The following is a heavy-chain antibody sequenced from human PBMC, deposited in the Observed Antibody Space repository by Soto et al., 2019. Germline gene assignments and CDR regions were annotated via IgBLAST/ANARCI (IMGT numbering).Heavy chain of an antibody. CDR2: ISAYNGNK. D-gene: IGHD4-4*01. V-gene: IGHV1-18*01. CDR3: ARGVTPYYFDF. Sequence: GASVKASCKASGYTFTSYGISWVRQAPGQGLEWMGWISAYNGNKKYAQKLQGRVTMTTDTSTSTAYMELRSLRSDDTAVYYCARGVTPYYFDFWGQGTLVTVSS. J-gene: IGHJ4*02. CDR1: GYTFTSYG.